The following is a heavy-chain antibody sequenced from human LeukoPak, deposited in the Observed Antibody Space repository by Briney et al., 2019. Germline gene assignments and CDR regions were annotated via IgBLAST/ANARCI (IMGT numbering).Heavy chain of an antibody. CDR1: GGSISSGGYY. Sequence: SETLSLTCTVSGGSISSGGYYWSWIRQHPGKGLEWIGCIYYSGSTYYNPSLKSRLTISVDTSKNQFSLKLSSVTAADTAVYYCARNVGGGTFDYWGQGTLVTVSS. CDR2: IYYSGST. V-gene: IGHV4-31*03. CDR3: ARNVGGGTFDY. D-gene: IGHD3-10*02. J-gene: IGHJ4*02.